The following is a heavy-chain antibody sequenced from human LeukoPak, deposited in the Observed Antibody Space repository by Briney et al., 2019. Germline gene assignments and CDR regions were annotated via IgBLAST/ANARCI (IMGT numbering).Heavy chain of an antibody. CDR1: GLSLSTSGVG. Sequence: ESGPALVKPTHTLTLTCTFSGLSLSTSGVGVGWIRQPPGKALEWLALIYWDDDKRYSPSLKSRLTITKDTSKNQVVLTMTNMDPVDTATYYCARIREWWEPDYWGQGTLVTVSS. CDR2: IYWDDDK. J-gene: IGHJ4*02. D-gene: IGHD1-26*01. CDR3: ARIREWWEPDY. V-gene: IGHV2-5*02.